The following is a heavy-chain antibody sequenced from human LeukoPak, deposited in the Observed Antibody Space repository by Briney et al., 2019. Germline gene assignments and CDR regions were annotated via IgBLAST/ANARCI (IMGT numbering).Heavy chain of an antibody. V-gene: IGHV1-8*03. J-gene: IGHJ5*02. D-gene: IGHD6-19*01. CDR3: ARGGISAYSSGWYRIDP. CDR1: GYTFTSYD. CDR2: MNPNSGNT. Sequence: ASVKVSCKASGYTFTSYDINWVRQAPGQGLEWMGWMNPNSGNTGYAQKFQGRVTITRNTSISTAYMELSSLRSEDTAVYYCARGGISAYSSGWYRIDPWGQGTLVTVSS.